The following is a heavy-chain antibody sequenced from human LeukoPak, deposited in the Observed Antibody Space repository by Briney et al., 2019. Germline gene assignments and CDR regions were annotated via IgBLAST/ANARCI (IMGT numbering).Heavy chain of an antibody. CDR3: ARVPPRYYYGSGSYYTAPFDY. V-gene: IGHV4-34*01. D-gene: IGHD3-10*01. Sequence: SETLSLTCAVYGGSFSGYYWSWIRQPPGKGLEWIGEINHSGSTNYNPSLKSRATISVDTSKNQFSLKLSSVTAADTAVYYCARVPPRYYYGSGSYYTAPFDYWGQGTLVTVSS. CDR2: INHSGST. J-gene: IGHJ4*02. CDR1: GGSFSGYY.